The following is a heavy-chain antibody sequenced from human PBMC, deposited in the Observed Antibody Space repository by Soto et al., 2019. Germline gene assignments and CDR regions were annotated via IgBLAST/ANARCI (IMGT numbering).Heavy chain of an antibody. CDR2: ISRSGDRT. V-gene: IGHV3-64*02. J-gene: IGHJ4*02. CDR1: GFTFSSYN. CDR3: ARARCSSGQCYYFDY. Sequence: SGEGLVQPGGSLRLSCAASGFTFSSYNIHWIRQAPGKGLEFVSAISRSGDRTYYVDSVKGRFTITRDNSKNTVWLQMGSLRAEDMAVYYCARARCSSGQCYYFDYWGRGALVSVSS. D-gene: IGHD2-15*01.